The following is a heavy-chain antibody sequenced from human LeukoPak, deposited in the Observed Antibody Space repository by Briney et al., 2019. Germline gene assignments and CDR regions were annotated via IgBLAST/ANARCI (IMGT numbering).Heavy chain of an antibody. D-gene: IGHD1-26*01. CDR1: GGSISSSSYY. CDR3: ARQKSGSYGLFDY. CDR2: IYYSGST. V-gene: IGHV4-39*01. J-gene: IGHJ4*02. Sequence: PSETLSLTCTVSGGSISSSSYYWGWIRQPPGKGLEWIGSIYYSGSTYYNPSLKSRVTISVDTSKNQFSLKLCSVTAADTAVYYCARQKSGSYGLFDYWGQGTLVTVSS.